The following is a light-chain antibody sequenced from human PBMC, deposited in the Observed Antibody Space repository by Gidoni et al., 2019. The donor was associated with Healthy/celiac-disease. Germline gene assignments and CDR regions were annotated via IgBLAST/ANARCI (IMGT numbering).Light chain of an antibody. Sequence: DIVITHSPYSLAVSLGERATINCKSSQSVLYSSNNKNYLAWYHQKPGQPTKLLIYWASTRESGVPERFSGRGSGTDFTLTISSLQAEDVAVYYCQQYYSTPLTFGGXTKVEIK. CDR1: QSVLYSSNNKNY. V-gene: IGKV4-1*01. CDR3: QQYYSTPLT. CDR2: WAS. J-gene: IGKJ4*01.